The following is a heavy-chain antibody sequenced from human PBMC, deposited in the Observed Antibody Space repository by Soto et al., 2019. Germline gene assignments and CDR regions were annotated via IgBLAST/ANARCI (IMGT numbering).Heavy chain of an antibody. D-gene: IGHD3-3*01. V-gene: IGHV3-23*01. J-gene: IGHJ4*01. CDR2: ISGSGGST. Sequence: EVQLLESGGGLVQPGGSLTLSCVVSGFTFSTYVMSWVRQAPGKGLEGVSGISGSGGSTHSADSVRGRFGISRDNSKNTMYLQLDGLTAEDTAIYYGAKGGDSWSGYSHYWCHGTLVTVSS. CDR3: AKGGDSWSGYSHY. CDR1: GFTFSTYV.